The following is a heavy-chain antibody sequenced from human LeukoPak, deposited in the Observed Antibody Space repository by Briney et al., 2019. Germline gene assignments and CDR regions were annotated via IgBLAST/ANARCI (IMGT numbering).Heavy chain of an antibody. CDR1: GYTFAGYY. CDR3: ASYSSSWYLFDY. V-gene: IGHV1-2*02. D-gene: IGHD6-13*01. CDR2: INPNSGGT. Sequence: ASVKVSCKASGYTFAGYYMHWVRQDPGQGLEWMGWINPNSGGTNYAQKFQGRVTMTRDTSISTAYMELSRLRSDDTAVYYCASYSSSWYLFDYWGQGTLVTVSS. J-gene: IGHJ4*02.